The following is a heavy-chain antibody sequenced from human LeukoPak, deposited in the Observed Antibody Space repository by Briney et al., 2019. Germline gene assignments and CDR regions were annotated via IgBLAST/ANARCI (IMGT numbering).Heavy chain of an antibody. J-gene: IGHJ4*02. CDR2: IYPGDSDT. Sequence: GESLKISCKGSGYSFTSYWIGWVRQMPGKGLEWMGIIYPGDSDTRYSPSFQGQVTISAGKSISTAYLQWSSLKASDTAMYYCARVEWELLRAPDYWGQGTLVTVSS. D-gene: IGHD1-26*01. CDR1: GYSFTSYW. V-gene: IGHV5-51*01. CDR3: ARVEWELLRAPDY.